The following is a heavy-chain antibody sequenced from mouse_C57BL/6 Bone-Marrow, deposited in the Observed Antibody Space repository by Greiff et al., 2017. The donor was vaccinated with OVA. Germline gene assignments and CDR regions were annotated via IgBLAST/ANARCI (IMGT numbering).Heavy chain of an antibody. CDR2: MDSDVGST. D-gene: IGHD2-4*01. J-gene: IGHJ1*03. CDR3: ASDMITTTYFDV. Sequence: EVKLVESGGGLVQPGESLKLSCESNEYEFPSHDMSWGGKTGEKRLELVAAMDSDVGSTYYPDTMERRFIISRDNTKKTLYLQMSSLRSEDTALYYCASDMITTTYFDVWGTGTTVTVSS. V-gene: IGHV5-2*03. CDR1: EYEFPSHD.